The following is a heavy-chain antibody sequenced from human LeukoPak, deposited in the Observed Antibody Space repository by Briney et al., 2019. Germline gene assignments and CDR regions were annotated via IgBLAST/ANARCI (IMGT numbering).Heavy chain of an antibody. Sequence: PGESLKISCKGSGYSFTSYWIGWVRQMPGKGLEWMGIIYPGDSDTRYSPSFQGQVTISADKSISTAHLQWSSLKASDTAMYYCARGYCSGGSCFLRYYFDYWGQGTLVTVSS. CDR1: GYSFTSYW. CDR3: ARGYCSGGSCFLRYYFDY. CDR2: IYPGDSDT. V-gene: IGHV5-51*01. D-gene: IGHD2-15*01. J-gene: IGHJ4*02.